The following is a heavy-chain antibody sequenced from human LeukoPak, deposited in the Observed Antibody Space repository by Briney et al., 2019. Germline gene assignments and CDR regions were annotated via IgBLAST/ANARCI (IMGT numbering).Heavy chain of an antibody. Sequence: GESLKISCKGSGYSFTSYWIGWVRQMPGKGLEWMGIIYPGDSDTRYSPSFQGQVTISADKSISTAYLQWSSLKASDTAMYYCARLLGYCSGGSCYPRGTGPNWFDPWGQGTLVTVSS. D-gene: IGHD2-15*01. CDR3: ARLLGYCSGGSCYPRGTGPNWFDP. CDR1: GYSFTSYW. CDR2: IYPGDSDT. J-gene: IGHJ5*02. V-gene: IGHV5-51*01.